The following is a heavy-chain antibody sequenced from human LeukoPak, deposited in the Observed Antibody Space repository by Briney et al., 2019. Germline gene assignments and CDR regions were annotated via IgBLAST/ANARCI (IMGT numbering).Heavy chain of an antibody. Sequence: SETLSLTCTVSGGSISSYYWSWIRQPPGKGLGWIGYIYYSGSTNYNPSLKSRVTISVDTSKNQFSLKLSSVTAADTAVYYCARGGRYDSSGYLGYWGQGTLVTVSP. CDR1: GGSISSYY. V-gene: IGHV4-59*08. CDR3: ARGGRYDSSGYLGY. D-gene: IGHD3-22*01. CDR2: IYYSGST. J-gene: IGHJ4*02.